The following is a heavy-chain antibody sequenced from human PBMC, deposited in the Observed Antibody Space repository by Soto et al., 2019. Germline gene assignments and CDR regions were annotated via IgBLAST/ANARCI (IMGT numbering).Heavy chain of an antibody. CDR2: IDPSDSYT. J-gene: IGHJ4*02. CDR1: GYSFTSYW. D-gene: IGHD3-22*01. Sequence: GESLKISCKGSGYSFTSYWISWVRQMPGKGLEWMGRIDPSDSYTNYSPSFQGHVTISADKSISTAYLQWSSLKASDTAMYYRARGADSSGYYYEVLDYCGPGTMVPVYS. CDR3: ARGADSSGYYYEVLDY. V-gene: IGHV5-10-1*01.